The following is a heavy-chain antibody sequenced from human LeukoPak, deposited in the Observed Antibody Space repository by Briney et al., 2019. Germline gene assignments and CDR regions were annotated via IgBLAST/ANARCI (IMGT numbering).Heavy chain of an antibody. CDR3: ARLPAAPGNYYYYYMDV. Sequence: SQTLSLTCTVSGGSISRSGYYWSWIRQHPVKGLEWIGYIFSSGNTYYNPSLKSRVTISVDTSKNQFSLNLISVTAADTAVYYCARLPAAPGNYYYYYMDVWAKGTTVTVSS. CDR1: GGSISRSGYY. CDR2: IFSSGNT. D-gene: IGHD6-13*01. V-gene: IGHV4-31*03. J-gene: IGHJ6*03.